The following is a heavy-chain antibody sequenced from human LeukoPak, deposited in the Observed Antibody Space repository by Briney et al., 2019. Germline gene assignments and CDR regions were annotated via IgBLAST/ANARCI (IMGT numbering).Heavy chain of an antibody. Sequence: GGSLRLSCVASGFTFSSYWMSWVRQAPGKGLEWVANIKQDGTQNYYVDSVKGRFTISRDNAKNSLYLQMNSLRADDTAVYYCAKDNYYDSSVDSWGQGTLVTVSS. CDR1: GFTFSSYW. J-gene: IGHJ4*02. CDR3: AKDNYYDSSVDS. V-gene: IGHV3-7*05. CDR2: IKQDGTQN. D-gene: IGHD3-22*01.